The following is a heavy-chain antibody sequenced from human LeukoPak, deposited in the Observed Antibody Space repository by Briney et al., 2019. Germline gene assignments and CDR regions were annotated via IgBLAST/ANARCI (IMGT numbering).Heavy chain of an antibody. CDR1: GYTFTGYY. CDR3: ARAPGAAAGTVGLRNDY. D-gene: IGHD6-13*01. Sequence: ASVKVSCKASGYTFTGYYMHWVRQAPGQGLEWMGWINPNSGGTNYAQKFQGRVTMTRDTSISTAYMELSRLGSDDTAVYYCARAPGAAAGTVGLRNDYWGQGTLVTVSS. J-gene: IGHJ4*02. CDR2: INPNSGGT. V-gene: IGHV1-2*02.